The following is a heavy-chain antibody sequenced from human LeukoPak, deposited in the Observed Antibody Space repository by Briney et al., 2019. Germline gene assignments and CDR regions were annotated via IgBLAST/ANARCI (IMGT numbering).Heavy chain of an antibody. Sequence: GGSLRLSCAASGFTFSSYGMHWVRQAPGKGLEWVSVIYSGGSTYYADSVKGRFTISRDNSKNTLYLQMNSLRAEDTAVYYCAREYCSGGSCRYDYWGQGTLVTVSS. D-gene: IGHD2-15*01. V-gene: IGHV3-53*01. J-gene: IGHJ4*02. CDR1: GFTFSSYG. CDR2: IYSGGST. CDR3: AREYCSGGSCRYDY.